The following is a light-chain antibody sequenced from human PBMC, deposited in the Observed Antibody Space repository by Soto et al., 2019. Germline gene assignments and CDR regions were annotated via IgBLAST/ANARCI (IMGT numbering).Light chain of an antibody. CDR2: GAS. V-gene: IGKV3-20*01. Sequence: PGERATLSCRASQSVSSDTLAWYQQKPGQAPRLLLYGASTRATGIPDRFSGSGSGTDFTLTVSRLEPDAFAVYYCQQYGTSPSWTFGQGTKVEIK. CDR3: QQYGTSPSWT. CDR1: QSVSSDT. J-gene: IGKJ1*01.